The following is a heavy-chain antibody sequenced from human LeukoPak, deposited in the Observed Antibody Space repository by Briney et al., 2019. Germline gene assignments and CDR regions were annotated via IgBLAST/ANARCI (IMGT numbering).Heavy chain of an antibody. V-gene: IGHV1-8*03. Sequence: ASVKVSCKASGYTFTSYDINWVRQATGQGLEWMGWLSPNSGNTGYAQKFQGRVTITRNTSINTAYMELSSLRSDDTAVYYCARMAVSGRDNWFDPWGPGSLVTVSS. D-gene: IGHD6-19*01. CDR1: GYTFTSYD. CDR3: ARMAVSGRDNWFDP. CDR2: LSPNSGNT. J-gene: IGHJ5*02.